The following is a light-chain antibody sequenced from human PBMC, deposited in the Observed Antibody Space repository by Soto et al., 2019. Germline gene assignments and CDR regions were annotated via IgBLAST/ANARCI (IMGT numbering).Light chain of an antibody. CDR3: QKYSSSPRT. CDR2: GAS. CDR1: QGVSSS. Sequence: AIQLTQSPASLSLSLGESVTITCRASQGVSSSLAWYQQKPGRAPRLLIYGASSLESGVPARFSGSGSGTAFTLTISSLQPEDVAAYYCQKYSSSPRTFGAGTKVDIK. J-gene: IGKJ4*01. V-gene: IGKV1-13*02.